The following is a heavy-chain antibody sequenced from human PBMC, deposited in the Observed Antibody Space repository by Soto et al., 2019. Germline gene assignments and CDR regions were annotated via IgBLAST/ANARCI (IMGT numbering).Heavy chain of an antibody. CDR2: IYHNVRT. D-gene: IGHD3-10*01. V-gene: IGHV4-30-2*01. CDR1: GASVSSGDYS. Sequence: PSETLSLTCAVSGASVSSGDYSWSWIRQPPGKGLEWIGYIYHNVRTLYNPSLKNRVIMSLDTSKNQFSLRLTSVIAADTALYYCASDYGSGSYRFDYWGQGTPVTVS. J-gene: IGHJ4*02. CDR3: ASDYGSGSYRFDY.